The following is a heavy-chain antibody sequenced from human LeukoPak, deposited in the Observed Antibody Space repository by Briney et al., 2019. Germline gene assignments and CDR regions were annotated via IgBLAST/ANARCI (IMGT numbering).Heavy chain of an antibody. Sequence: SQTLSLTCTVSGGSISSGGYYWSWIRQPPGKGLEWIGYIYHSGSTYYNPSLKSRVTISVDTSKNQFSLKLSSVTAADTAVYYCARRATTTVDLLAFDIWGQGTMVTVSS. CDR2: IYHSGST. J-gene: IGHJ3*02. CDR1: GGSISSGGYY. D-gene: IGHD4-23*01. CDR3: ARRATTTVDLLAFDI. V-gene: IGHV4-30-2*02.